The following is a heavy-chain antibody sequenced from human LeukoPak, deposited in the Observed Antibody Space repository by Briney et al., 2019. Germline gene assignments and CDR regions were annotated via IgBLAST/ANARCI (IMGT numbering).Heavy chain of an antibody. V-gene: IGHV1-2*02. J-gene: IGHJ6*02. D-gene: IGHD6-19*01. CDR1: GYTFSGYY. Sequence: GASVKVSCKASGYTFSGYYMHWVRQAPGQGLEWMGWINTNSGGTNYAPNFQGKVTMTRDTSISKAYMELSRLRSDDTAVYYCARLVAGTETYYGMDVWGQGTTVTVSS. CDR2: INTNSGGT. CDR3: ARLVAGTETYYGMDV.